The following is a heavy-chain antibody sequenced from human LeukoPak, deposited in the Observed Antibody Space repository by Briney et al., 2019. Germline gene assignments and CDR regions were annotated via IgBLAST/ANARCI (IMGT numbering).Heavy chain of an antibody. V-gene: IGHV1-8*01. J-gene: IGHJ5*02. CDR1: GYTFTSYD. D-gene: IGHD3-10*01. Sequence: ASVKVSCKAPGYTFTSYDINWVRQATGQGLEWLGWMNPNSGNTGYAQNFQGRVTMTRDTSIDTAYMELTSLRYEDTAVYYCARDYYGSKSSSFDPWGQGTLVTVSS. CDR3: ARDYYGSKSSSFDP. CDR2: MNPNSGNT.